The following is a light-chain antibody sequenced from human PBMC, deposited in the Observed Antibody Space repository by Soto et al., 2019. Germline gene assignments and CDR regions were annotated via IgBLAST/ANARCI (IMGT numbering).Light chain of an antibody. Sequence: DIQLTQSPTSLSASVGDRVTITCRASQAIRNDLGWYQQKPAKAPKRLIYAASTLQSGVPSRFSGSGSGTDFTLTISSLQPEDVATYYCQKYNSAPFTFGPGTKVDIK. J-gene: IGKJ3*01. CDR3: QKYNSAPFT. CDR2: AAS. V-gene: IGKV1-27*01. CDR1: QAIRND.